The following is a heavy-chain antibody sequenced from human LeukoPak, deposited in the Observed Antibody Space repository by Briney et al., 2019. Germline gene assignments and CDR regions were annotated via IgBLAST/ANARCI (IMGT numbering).Heavy chain of an antibody. J-gene: IGHJ4*02. V-gene: IGHV3-11*01. CDR2: ISADGRSI. D-gene: IGHD1-1*01. CDR3: VKMAGPERRHYFDS. CDR1: GGSISSGGYY. Sequence: LSLTCTVSGGSISSGGYYWSWIRQAPGKGLEWVSCISADGRSIHYAVSVKGRFTVSRDNSRNTLYLHMSALRAEDTAVYYCVKMAGPERRHYFDSWGPGILVSVSS.